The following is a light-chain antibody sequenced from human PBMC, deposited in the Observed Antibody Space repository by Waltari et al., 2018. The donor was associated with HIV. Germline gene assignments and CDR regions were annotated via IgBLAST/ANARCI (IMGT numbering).Light chain of an antibody. CDR3: QVWHSKSDHVV. Sequence: SYVLTQAPSVSVAQGQKASISCGGDRIGTKSGHWYQQKPGQAPVLVVYGASDRPSGIPGRFSGFNSGNTGTRTISSVEAVDEADYYCQVWHSKSDHVVFGGGTKVTVL. J-gene: IGLJ2*01. CDR2: GAS. CDR1: RIGTKS. V-gene: IGLV3-21*02.